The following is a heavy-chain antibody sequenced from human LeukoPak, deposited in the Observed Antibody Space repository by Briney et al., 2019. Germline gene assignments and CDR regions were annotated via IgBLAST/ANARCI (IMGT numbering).Heavy chain of an antibody. CDR2: IYYSGST. V-gene: IGHV4-59*08. CDR1: GGSMSPYH. J-gene: IGHJ4*02. Sequence: SETLSLTCTVSGGSMSPYHWGWFRQPPGKGLEWTVYIYYSGSTNYNPSLNSRVTISVDTSKNQFSLILSSVTAADTAIYYCARAVSGRFDYWGQGTLVTVSS. D-gene: IGHD6-19*01. CDR3: ARAVSGRFDY.